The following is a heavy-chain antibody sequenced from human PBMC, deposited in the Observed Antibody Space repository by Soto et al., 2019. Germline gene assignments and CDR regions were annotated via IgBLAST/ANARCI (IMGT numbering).Heavy chain of an antibody. J-gene: IGHJ5*02. V-gene: IGHV1-3*01. CDR3: ARSRGLWFGEDHNWFDH. CDR1: GYTVTSYA. Sequence: QVRLVQSGAEVKKPGASVKVSCKASGYTVTSYAMHWVRQAPGQRLEWMGWINAGNGNTKYSQKFQGRVTITRDTSASTAYMELSSLRSEDTAVYYCARSRGLWFGEDHNWFDHWGQGTLVTVSS. D-gene: IGHD3-10*01. CDR2: INAGNGNT.